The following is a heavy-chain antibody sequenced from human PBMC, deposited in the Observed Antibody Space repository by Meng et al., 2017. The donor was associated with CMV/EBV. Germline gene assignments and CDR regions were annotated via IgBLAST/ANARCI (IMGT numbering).Heavy chain of an antibody. D-gene: IGHD5-12*01. CDR3: AKDGYSGYDYDY. Sequence: GESLKISCAASGFTFINYWMSWVRQAPGKGLEWVANIKQDGSEKHYVDSVKGRFTISRDNAKNSVFLQMNSLRVEDTAVYYCAKDGYSGYDYDYWGQGTLVTVSS. CDR1: GFTFINYW. V-gene: IGHV3-7*01. CDR2: IKQDGSEK. J-gene: IGHJ4*02.